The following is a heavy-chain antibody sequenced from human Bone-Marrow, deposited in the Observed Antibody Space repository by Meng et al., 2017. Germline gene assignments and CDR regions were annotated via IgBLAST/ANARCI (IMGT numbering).Heavy chain of an antibody. CDR2: INHSGST. D-gene: IGHD6-19*01. V-gene: IGHV4-34*01. Sequence: QVQLQQWGAGLLKPSETLSLTCAVYGGSFRGYYWSWIRQPPGKGLEWIGEINHSGSTNYNPSLKSRVTISVDTSKNQFSLKLSSVTAADTAVYYCARGARVAGTDYWGQGTLVTVSS. CDR3: ARGARVAGTDY. CDR1: GGSFRGYY. J-gene: IGHJ4*02.